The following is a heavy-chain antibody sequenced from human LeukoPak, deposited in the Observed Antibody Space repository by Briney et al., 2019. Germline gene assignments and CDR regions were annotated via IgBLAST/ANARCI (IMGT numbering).Heavy chain of an antibody. Sequence: GGSLRLSCAVSGFTFSDSYMTWLRQAPGKGLESLSYISPSGTDISYADSVKGRFTISRDNAKISLYLQMNNLRADDTAVYYFARSPRHLAHWGHGPLVTVSS. V-gene: IGHV3-11*01. J-gene: IGHJ1*01. CDR3: ARSPRHLAH. CDR1: GFTFSDSY. CDR2: ISPSGTDI.